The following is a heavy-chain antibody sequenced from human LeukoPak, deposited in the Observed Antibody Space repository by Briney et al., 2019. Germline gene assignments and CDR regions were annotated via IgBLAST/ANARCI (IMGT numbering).Heavy chain of an antibody. V-gene: IGHV1-18*01. CDR1: GHTFTSYI. D-gene: IGHD3-22*01. Sequence: GASVKVSCKASGHTFTSYIISWVRQAPGQGLEWMGWINAYNGNTDYAQRVQGRVTMTTDTSTSTAYMEVRSLRSDDTAVYYCARDPGYYDSSGYYYPIGDYWGQGTLVTVSS. CDR2: INAYNGNT. CDR3: ARDPGYYDSSGYYYPIGDY. J-gene: IGHJ4*02.